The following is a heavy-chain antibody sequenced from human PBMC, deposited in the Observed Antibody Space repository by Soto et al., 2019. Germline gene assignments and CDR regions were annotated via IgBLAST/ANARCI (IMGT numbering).Heavy chain of an antibody. CDR2: IDPSDSQT. CDR1: GYSFAGYW. J-gene: IGHJ4*02. D-gene: IGHD3-22*01. Sequence: GESLRISCKGSGYSFAGYWITWVRKKAGGGLEWMGRIDPSDSQTYYSPSFRGHVTISVTKSITTVFLQWSSLRASDTAMYYCARQIYDSDTGPNFQYYFDSWGQGTPVTVSS. V-gene: IGHV5-10-1*01. CDR3: ARQIYDSDTGPNFQYYFDS.